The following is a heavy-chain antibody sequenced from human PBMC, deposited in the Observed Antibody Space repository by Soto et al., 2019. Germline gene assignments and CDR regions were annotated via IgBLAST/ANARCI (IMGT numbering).Heavy chain of an antibody. CDR2: INAGNGNT. D-gene: IGHD2-2*01. Sequence: QVQLVQSGAEVEKPGASVKVSCKASGYTFTNYAVHWVRQAPGQRLEWMGWINAGNGNTRYSQKFQGRVTITRDTSARTAYMELSRLRSGDTAVYYCARGHLAVVPVASWYFYMDVWGTGTTVTVSS. CDR1: GYTFTNYA. V-gene: IGHV1-3*01. J-gene: IGHJ6*03. CDR3: ARGHLAVVPVASWYFYMDV.